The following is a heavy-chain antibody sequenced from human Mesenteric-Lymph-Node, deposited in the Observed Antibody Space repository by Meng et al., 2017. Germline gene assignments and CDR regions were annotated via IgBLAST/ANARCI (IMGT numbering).Heavy chain of an antibody. CDR2: ISYDGSNK. V-gene: IGHV3-30*01. D-gene: IGHD2-2*01. CDR3: ARADIVVVPAAQKLYYYYGMDV. Sequence: LSLTCAASGFTFSRYAMHWVRQAPGKGLEWVAVISYDGSNKYYADSVKGRFTISRDNSKNTLYLQMNSLRAEDTAVYYCARADIVVVPAAQKLYYYYGMDVWGQGTTVTVSS. J-gene: IGHJ6*02. CDR1: GFTFSRYA.